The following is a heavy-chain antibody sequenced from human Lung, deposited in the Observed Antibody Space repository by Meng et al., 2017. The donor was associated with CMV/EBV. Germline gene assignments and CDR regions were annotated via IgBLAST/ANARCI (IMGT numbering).Heavy chain of an antibody. CDR3: AGPDDMGSSPHDPFDI. CDR2: ISYTGYI. V-gene: IGHV4-59*01. J-gene: IGHJ3*02. CDR1: GASISANY. Sequence: SXTXSLXCTVSGASISANYWSWSRRPPGKGLEYIGSISYTGYIEYNPSLKGRVAISLDTSKNQFSLKLASVTAADTAMYYCAGPDDMGSSPHDPFDIWVQGTXVTVSS. D-gene: IGHD1-1*01.